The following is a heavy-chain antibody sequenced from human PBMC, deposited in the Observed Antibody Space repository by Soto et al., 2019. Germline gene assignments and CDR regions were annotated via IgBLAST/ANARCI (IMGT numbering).Heavy chain of an antibody. Sequence: QVQLVQSGAEVKKPGSSVKVSCKASGGTFSSYTISWVRQAPGQGLEWMGRIIPILGIANYAQKFQGRVTITADKSKRAAYMELSSLGSEDTDMYYCARDQRGGIWLQWYNWFDPWGQGTLVTVAS. V-gene: IGHV1-69*08. D-gene: IGHD5-12*01. CDR1: GGTFSSYT. CDR2: IIPILGIA. CDR3: ARDQRGGIWLQWYNWFDP. J-gene: IGHJ5*02.